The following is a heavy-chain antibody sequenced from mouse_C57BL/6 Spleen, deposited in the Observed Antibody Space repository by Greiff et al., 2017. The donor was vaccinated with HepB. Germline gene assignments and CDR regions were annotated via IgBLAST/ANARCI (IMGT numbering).Heavy chain of an antibody. D-gene: IGHD1-1*01. CDR3: ARRGSSYAMDY. CDR1: GYTFTSYW. CDR2: IDPSDSYT. V-gene: IGHV1-50*01. Sequence: QVQLQQPGAELVKPGASVKLSCKASGYTFTSYWMQWVKQRPGQGLEWIGEIDPSDSYTNYNQKFKGKATLTVDTSSSTAYIQLSSLTSEDSAVYYCARRGSSYAMDYWGQGTSVTVSS. J-gene: IGHJ4*01.